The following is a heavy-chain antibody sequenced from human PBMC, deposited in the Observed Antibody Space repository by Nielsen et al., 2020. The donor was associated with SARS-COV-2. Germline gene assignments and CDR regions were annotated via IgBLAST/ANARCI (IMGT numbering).Heavy chain of an antibody. D-gene: IGHD6-6*01. V-gene: IGHV3-15*01. Sequence: VRQAPGKGLEWVGRMKSRSDGGTIDYGAPVRGRFTISRDDSKNMLYLQMNSLRAEDTAVYYCARDYSSSSDLDYWGQGTLVTVSS. CDR2: MKSRSDGGTI. CDR3: ARDYSSSSDLDY. J-gene: IGHJ4*02.